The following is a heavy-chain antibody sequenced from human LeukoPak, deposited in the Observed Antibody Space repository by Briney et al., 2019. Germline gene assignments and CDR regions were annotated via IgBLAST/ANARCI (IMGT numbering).Heavy chain of an antibody. D-gene: IGHD6-19*01. CDR1: GFTFISYW. J-gene: IGHJ5*02. V-gene: IGHV3-21*01. CDR3: ARDFSGGYSNWFDP. CDR2: ISSSSSYI. Sequence: GGSLRLSCAASGFTFISYWMAWVRQAPGKGLEWVSSISSSSSYIYYADSVKGRFTISRDNAKNSLYLQMNSLRAEDTAVYYCARDFSGGYSNWFDPWGQGTLVTVSS.